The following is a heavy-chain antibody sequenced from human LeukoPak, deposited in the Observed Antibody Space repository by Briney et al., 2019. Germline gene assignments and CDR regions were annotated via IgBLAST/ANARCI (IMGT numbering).Heavy chain of an antibody. Sequence: SETLSLTCAVYGGSFSGYYWSWIRQPPGKGLEWIGEIHHSGSTNYNPSLKSRVTMSVDTSKNQFSLKLSSVTAADTAVYYCASAQKPVDGYNDGRGSPLDYWGQGTLVTVSS. CDR2: IHHSGST. CDR3: ASAQKPVDGYNDGRGSPLDY. D-gene: IGHD5-24*01. J-gene: IGHJ4*02. V-gene: IGHV4-34*01. CDR1: GGSFSGYY.